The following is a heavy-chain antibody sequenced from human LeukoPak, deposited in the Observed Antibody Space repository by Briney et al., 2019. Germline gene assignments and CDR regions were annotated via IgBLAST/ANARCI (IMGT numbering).Heavy chain of an antibody. CDR2: ISGSGGST. Sequence: PGGSLRLSCAASGFTFSSYAMSWVRQAPGKGLEWVSAISGSGGSTYYADSVKGRFTISRDNSKNTLYLQMNSLRAEDTAVYYCAKATYYYGSGSFGAFDIWGQGTMVTVSS. J-gene: IGHJ3*02. V-gene: IGHV3-23*01. D-gene: IGHD3-10*01. CDR1: GFTFSSYA. CDR3: AKATYYYGSGSFGAFDI.